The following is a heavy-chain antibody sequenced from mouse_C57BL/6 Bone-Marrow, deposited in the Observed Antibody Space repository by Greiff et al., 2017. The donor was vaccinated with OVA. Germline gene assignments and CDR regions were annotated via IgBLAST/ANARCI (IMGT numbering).Heavy chain of an antibody. CDR3: TRLLDAMDY. CDR1: GLTFSSYA. V-gene: IGHV5-9-1*02. Sequence: DVKLQESGEGLVKPGGSLKLSCAASGLTFSSYAMSWVRQTPEKRLEWVAYISSGGDYIYYADTVKGRFTISRDNARNTLYLQMSSLKSEDTAMYYCTRLLDAMDYWGQGTSVTVSS. J-gene: IGHJ4*01. D-gene: IGHD2-1*01. CDR2: ISSGGDYI.